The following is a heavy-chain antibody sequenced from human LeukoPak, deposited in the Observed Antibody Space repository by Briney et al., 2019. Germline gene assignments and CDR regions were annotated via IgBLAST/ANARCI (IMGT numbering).Heavy chain of an antibody. CDR3: ARDHTSDHFFDS. Sequence: PGRSLRLSCTASGFTFSYYDMNWVRQAPGKGLEWISYLSHTSGSEYFADSVRGRFTVSRDNAQNSFYLQMDSLRVEDTAVYYCARDHTSDHFFDSWGQGTLVTVSS. CDR2: LSHTSGSE. CDR1: GFTFSYYD. J-gene: IGHJ4*02. V-gene: IGHV3-48*01. D-gene: IGHD2/OR15-2a*01.